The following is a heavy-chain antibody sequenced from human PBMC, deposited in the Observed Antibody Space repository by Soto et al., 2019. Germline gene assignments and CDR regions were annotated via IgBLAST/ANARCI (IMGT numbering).Heavy chain of an antibody. V-gene: IGHV3-21*01. CDR2: ISSSSSYI. CDR3: ARVEYSSSTFDY. Sequence: GGSLRLSCAASGFTFSGYSMNWVRQAPGKGLEWVSSISSSSSYIYYADSVKGRFTISRDNAKNSLYLQMNSLRAEDTAVYYCARVEYSSSTFDYWGQGTLVTVSS. CDR1: GFTFSGYS. J-gene: IGHJ4*02. D-gene: IGHD6-6*01.